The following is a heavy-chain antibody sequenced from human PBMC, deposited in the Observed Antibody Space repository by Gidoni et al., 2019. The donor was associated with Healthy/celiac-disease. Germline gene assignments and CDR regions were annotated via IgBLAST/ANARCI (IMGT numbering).Heavy chain of an antibody. CDR1: GGSISRSNW. V-gene: IGHV4-4*02. D-gene: IGHD4-17*01. CDR2: SCRSGRT. J-gene: IGHJ3*02. CDR3: ARAPLVDYGGKGGAFDI. Sequence: QVQLQESGPGPVKPSGTLSLTCPVSGGSISRSNWWSWVRHPPGKGLGWIGESCRSGRTNYDPALESRVTISVDKSNNQFSLKLSSVAAAYTAVYYCARAPLVDYGGKGGAFDIWGRATMVTISS.